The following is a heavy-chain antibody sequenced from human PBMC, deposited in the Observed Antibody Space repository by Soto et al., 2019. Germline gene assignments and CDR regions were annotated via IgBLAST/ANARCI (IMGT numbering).Heavy chain of an antibody. CDR3: ARDLYYDSSGYYQYYFDY. Sequence: SETLSLTCTVSGGSISSGDYYWSWIRQPPGKGLEWIGYIYYSGSTYYNPSLKSRVTISVDTSKNQFSLKLSSVTAADTAVYYCARDLYYDSSGYYQYYFDYWGQGTLVTVSS. D-gene: IGHD3-22*01. J-gene: IGHJ4*02. CDR2: IYYSGST. CDR1: GGSISSGDYY. V-gene: IGHV4-30-4*01.